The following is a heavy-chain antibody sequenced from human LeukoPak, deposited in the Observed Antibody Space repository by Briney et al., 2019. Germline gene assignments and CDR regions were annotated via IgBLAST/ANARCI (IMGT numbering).Heavy chain of an antibody. D-gene: IGHD6-19*01. Sequence: GGSLRLSCAASGFTFSTYGMSWVRQAPGKGLEWVSRISSNGDSTDYADSVKGRFTISRDNSKNTLYLQMNSLRAEDTAVYYCAKVGIEQWLTQGQFFDYWGQGTLVTVPS. CDR2: ISSNGDST. V-gene: IGHV3-23*01. J-gene: IGHJ4*02. CDR1: GFTFSTYG. CDR3: AKVGIEQWLTQGQFFDY.